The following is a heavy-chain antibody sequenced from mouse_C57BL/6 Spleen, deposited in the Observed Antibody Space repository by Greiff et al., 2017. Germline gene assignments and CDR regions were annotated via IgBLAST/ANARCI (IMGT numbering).Heavy chain of an antibody. Sequence: DVKLVESEGGLVQPGSSMKLSCTASGFTFSDYYMAWVRQVPEKGLEWVANINYDGSSTYYLDSLKSRFIISRDNAKNILYLQMSSLKSEDTATYYCAREHYYGSSYDYWGQGTTLTVSS. J-gene: IGHJ2*01. CDR3: AREHYYGSSYDY. V-gene: IGHV5-16*01. D-gene: IGHD1-1*01. CDR1: GFTFSDYY. CDR2: INYDGSST.